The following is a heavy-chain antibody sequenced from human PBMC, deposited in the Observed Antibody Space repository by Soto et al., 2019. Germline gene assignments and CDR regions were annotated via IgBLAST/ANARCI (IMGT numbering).Heavy chain of an antibody. Sequence: SQTLSLPCAISGDSVSSNTASWNWIRQSPSRGLEWLGRTYFRSKWYNDYAVSVKSRIIINPDTSNNQFSLQLHSVTPEDTAVYFCAKGDNLGPKTGYAFDPWGQGIMVTVSS. CDR1: GDSVSSNTAS. D-gene: IGHD5-12*01. J-gene: IGHJ5*02. CDR3: AKGDNLGPKTGYAFDP. CDR2: TYFRSKWYN. V-gene: IGHV6-1*01.